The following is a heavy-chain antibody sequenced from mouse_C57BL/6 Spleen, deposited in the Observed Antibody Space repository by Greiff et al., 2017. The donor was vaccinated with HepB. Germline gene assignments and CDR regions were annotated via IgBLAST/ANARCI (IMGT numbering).Heavy chain of an antibody. CDR3: ARSLYGPFDY. D-gene: IGHD1-1*02. J-gene: IGHJ2*01. V-gene: IGHV1-26*01. CDR1: GYTFTDYY. Sequence: VQLQQSGPELVKPGASVKISCKASGYTFTDYYMNWVKQSHGKSLEWIGDINPNNGGTSYNQKFKGKATLTVDKSSSTAYMELRSLTSEDSAVYYCARSLYGPFDYWGQGTTLTVSS. CDR2: INPNNGGT.